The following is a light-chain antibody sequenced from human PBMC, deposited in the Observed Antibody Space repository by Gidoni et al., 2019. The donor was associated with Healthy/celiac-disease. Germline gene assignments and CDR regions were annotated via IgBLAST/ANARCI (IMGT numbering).Light chain of an antibody. CDR1: SSNIGAGYD. CDR2: GNS. V-gene: IGLV1-40*01. Sequence: QSVLTQPPSVSGAPGQRVTISCPGSSSNIGAGYDLPWYQQLPGTAPKLLIYGNSNRPSGVPDRFSGSKSGTSASLAITGLQAEDEADYYCQSYDSSLSGSKVFGGGTKLTVL. J-gene: IGLJ2*01. CDR3: QSYDSSLSGSKV.